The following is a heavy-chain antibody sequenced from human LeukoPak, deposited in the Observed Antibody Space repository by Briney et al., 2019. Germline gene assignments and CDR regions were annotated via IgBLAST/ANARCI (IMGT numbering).Heavy chain of an antibody. Sequence: GGSLRLSCAASGFTFITYVMHWVRQAPGKGLEWVAVICYDGSNKYYADSVKGRFTISRDNSKKTLYLQMNSLRAEDTAVFYCARGRRRDANTFDAFDIWGQGTMVTVSS. V-gene: IGHV3-33*01. J-gene: IGHJ3*02. D-gene: IGHD5-24*01. CDR3: ARGRRRDANTFDAFDI. CDR1: GFTFITYV. CDR2: ICYDGSNK.